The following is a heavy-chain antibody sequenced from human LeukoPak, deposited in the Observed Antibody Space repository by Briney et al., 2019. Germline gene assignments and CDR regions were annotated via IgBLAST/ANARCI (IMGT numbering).Heavy chain of an antibody. D-gene: IGHD4-17*01. V-gene: IGHV1-69*05. Sequence: SVKVSCTASGGTFSSYAISWVRQAPGQGLEWMGGIIPIFGTANYAQKFQGRVTITTDESTSTAYMELSSLRAEDTAVYYCAIDSQAMGDYPFDYWGQGTLVTVSS. CDR3: AIDSQAMGDYPFDY. CDR1: GGTFSSYA. J-gene: IGHJ4*02. CDR2: IIPIFGTA.